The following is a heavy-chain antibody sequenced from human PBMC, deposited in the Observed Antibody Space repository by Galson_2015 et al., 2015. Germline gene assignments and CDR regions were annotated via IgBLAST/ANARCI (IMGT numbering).Heavy chain of an antibody. J-gene: IGHJ3*02. CDR3: AKVVPPQLGAFEI. CDR1: GLTFDDYA. V-gene: IGHV3-9*01. CDR2: FSWNSGSI. Sequence: SLRLSCAASGLTFDDYAMHWVRHAPGKGVEWVSGFSWNSGSIGYADSVKGRFTISRDNAKNSLYLQMNSLRAEDTALYYCAKVVPPQLGAFEIWGQGTMVTVSS. D-gene: IGHD1-26*01.